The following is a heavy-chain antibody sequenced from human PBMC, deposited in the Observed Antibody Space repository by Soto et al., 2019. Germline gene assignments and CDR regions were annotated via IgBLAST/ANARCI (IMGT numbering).Heavy chain of an antibody. Sequence: PGGSLRLSCAASGLTFSSYGMHWVRQAPGKGLEWVAVISYDGRNEYYGDSVKGRFTISRDNSKSTLDLQMNSLRPEDTALYYCAQDRSPSHYYHYGLEVWGQGTTVTVSS. CDR2: ISYDGRNE. CDR3: AQDRSPSHYYHYGLEV. J-gene: IGHJ6*02. CDR1: GLTFSSYG. V-gene: IGHV3-30*18.